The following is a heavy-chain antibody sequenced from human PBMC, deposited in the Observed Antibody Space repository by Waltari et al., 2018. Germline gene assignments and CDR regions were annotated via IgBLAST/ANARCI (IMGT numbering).Heavy chain of an antibody. Sequence: QLQLQESGPGPVKPSATLSLTCAVAGGSISHRLYYWGWVRQPPGKGLEWIASIYYNAKTYNNPSLKSRVSISVDTSKNTFSLELTSVTAADSAVYFCAATRQGGGVWGQGNLVTVSS. CDR3: AATRQGGGV. V-gene: IGHV4-39*07. CDR1: GGSISHRLYY. CDR2: IYYNAKT. J-gene: IGHJ4*02.